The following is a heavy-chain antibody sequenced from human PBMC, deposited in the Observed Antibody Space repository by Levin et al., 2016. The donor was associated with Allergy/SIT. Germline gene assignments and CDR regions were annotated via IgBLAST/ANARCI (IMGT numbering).Heavy chain of an antibody. D-gene: IGHD4-17*01. J-gene: IGHJ6*03. CDR3: AKDGVRTTVTTSTYYMDV. CDR1: GFIFSSYG. CDR2: ISYDGSIK. Sequence: GESLKISCSASGFIFSSYGIHWVRQAPGKGLEWVAVISYDGSIKYYADSVKGRFTISRDNSKNTLYLQMNSLRAEDTAVYYCAKDGVRTTVTTSTYYMDVWGKGTTVTVSS. V-gene: IGHV3-30*18.